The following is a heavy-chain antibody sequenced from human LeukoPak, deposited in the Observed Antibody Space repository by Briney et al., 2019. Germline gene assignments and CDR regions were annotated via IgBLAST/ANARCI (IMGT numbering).Heavy chain of an antibody. D-gene: IGHD3-22*01. V-gene: IGHV3-33*01. J-gene: IGHJ4*02. CDR2: IWYDGSNK. Sequence: TGGSLRLSCAASGFTFSSYGMHWVRQAPGKGLEWVGVIWYDGSNKYYADSVKGRFTISRDNSENTLYLQMNSLRAEDTAVYYCARNYYDSSGYYYHDYWGQGTLVTVST. CDR1: GFTFSSYG. CDR3: ARNYYDSSGYYYHDY.